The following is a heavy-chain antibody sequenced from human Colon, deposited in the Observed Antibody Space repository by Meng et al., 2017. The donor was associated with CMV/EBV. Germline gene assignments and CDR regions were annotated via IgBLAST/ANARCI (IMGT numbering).Heavy chain of an antibody. CDR2: ISTTNSYI. V-gene: IGHV3-21*01. D-gene: IGHD2-2*01. CDR1: GFTFSGYS. J-gene: IGHJ4*02. CDR3: ARDNLGPVEYCSSTRCYYFDY. Sequence: GGSLRLSCAASGFTFSGYSMNWVRQAPGKGLEWVSSISTTNSYISYADSVKDRFTISRDNAKNSLYLQMNSLRAEDTAVYYCARDNLGPVEYCSSTRCYYFDYWGQGTLVTVSS.